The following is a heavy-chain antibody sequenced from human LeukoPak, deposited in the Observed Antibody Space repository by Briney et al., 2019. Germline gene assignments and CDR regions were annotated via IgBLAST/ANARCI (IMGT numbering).Heavy chain of an antibody. Sequence: PSETLSLTCNVSGGTIRSYYWSWIRQPPGKGLEWIGYIYYSGSTNYNPSLKSRVTISVDTSKNQFSLKLSSVTAADTAVYYCARHVAVGETAWGQGTLVTVSS. CDR2: IYYSGST. CDR1: GGTIRSYY. V-gene: IGHV4-59*08. D-gene: IGHD1-26*01. J-gene: IGHJ5*02. CDR3: ARHVAVGETA.